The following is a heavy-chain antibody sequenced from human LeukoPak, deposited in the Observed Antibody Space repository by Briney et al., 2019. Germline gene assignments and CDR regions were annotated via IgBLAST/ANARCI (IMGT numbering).Heavy chain of an antibody. CDR2: IYSSGST. Sequence: PSETLSLTCTVSGGSISSGSYYWNWIRQPAGKGLEWIGRIYSSGSTNYNPSLKSRVTISADTSKNQFSLKLTSVTAADTAVYYCAARRVGIYDYVWGSQFDYWGQGTLVTVSS. J-gene: IGHJ4*02. CDR3: AARRVGIYDYVWGSQFDY. CDR1: GGSISSGSYY. V-gene: IGHV4-61*02. D-gene: IGHD3-16*01.